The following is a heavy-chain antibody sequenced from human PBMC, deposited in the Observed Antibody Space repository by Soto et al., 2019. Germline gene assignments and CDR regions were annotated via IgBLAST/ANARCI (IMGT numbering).Heavy chain of an antibody. D-gene: IGHD3-10*01. CDR1: GGPVSSGSYY. CDR2: IYYSGST. J-gene: IGHJ6*02. V-gene: IGHV4-61*01. Sequence: PSETLSLTCTVSGGPVSSGSYYWSWIRQPPGKGLEWIGYIYYSGSTNYNPSLKSRVTISVDTSKNQFSLKLSSVTAADTAVYYCAKGSGSGSYYSYYYYGMDVWGQGTTVTVSS. CDR3: AKGSGSGSYYSYYYYGMDV.